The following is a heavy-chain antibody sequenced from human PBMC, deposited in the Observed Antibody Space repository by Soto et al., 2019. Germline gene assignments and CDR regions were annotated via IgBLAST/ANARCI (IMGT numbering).Heavy chain of an antibody. Sequence: QVQLVQSGAEVKKPGASVKVSCKASGYTFTSYDINWVRQATGQGLEWMGWMNPNSGNTGYAQKFQGTVTMTRNTSIRTAYMALSSLRSEDTVVDYCARTLYGDNVDYWGQGTLVTVSS. CDR2: MNPNSGNT. CDR3: ARTLYGDNVDY. V-gene: IGHV1-8*01. CDR1: GYTFTSYD. J-gene: IGHJ4*02. D-gene: IGHD4-17*01.